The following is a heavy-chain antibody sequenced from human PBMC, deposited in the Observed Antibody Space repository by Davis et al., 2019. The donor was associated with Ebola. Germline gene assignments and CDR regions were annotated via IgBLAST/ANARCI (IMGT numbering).Heavy chain of an antibody. CDR3: ARQRAEGGGMDV. Sequence: PGGSLRLSCSVSGFTFSAYDFHWVRQAPGKGLQWVAHISYDESQKDFLDSVEGRSTISRDNSKNTLVLQMDSLRVEDTGVYYCARQRAEGGGMDVWGQGTTVTVSS. V-gene: IGHV3-33*05. CDR2: ISYDESQK. CDR1: GFTFSAYD. J-gene: IGHJ6*02.